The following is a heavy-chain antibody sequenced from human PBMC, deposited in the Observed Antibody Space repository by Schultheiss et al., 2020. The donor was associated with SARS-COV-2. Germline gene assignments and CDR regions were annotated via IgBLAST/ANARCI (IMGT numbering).Heavy chain of an antibody. D-gene: IGHD6-13*01. Sequence: GGSLRLSCAASGFTFSSYWMHWVRQAPGKGLEWVAVIWYDGSNKYYADSVKGRFTISRDNSKNTLYLQMNSLRAEDTAVYYCASRPHESSWYAVFDYWGQGSLVTVSS. CDR2: IWYDGSNK. V-gene: IGHV3-33*08. J-gene: IGHJ4*02. CDR1: GFTFSSYW. CDR3: ASRPHESSWYAVFDY.